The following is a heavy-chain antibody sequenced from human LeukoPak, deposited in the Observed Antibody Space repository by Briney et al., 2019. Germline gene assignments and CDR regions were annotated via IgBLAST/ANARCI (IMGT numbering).Heavy chain of an antibody. Sequence: GGSLRLSCAASGFTFSSYGMHWVRQAPGKGLEWVAVISYDGSNTYYADSVKGRFTISRDNSKNTLYLQMNSLRAEDTAVYYCAKTLPRTMVRGESSYYYYGMDVWGQGTTVTVSS. J-gene: IGHJ6*02. V-gene: IGHV3-30*18. CDR2: ISYDGSNT. D-gene: IGHD3-10*01. CDR1: GFTFSSYG. CDR3: AKTLPRTMVRGESSYYYYGMDV.